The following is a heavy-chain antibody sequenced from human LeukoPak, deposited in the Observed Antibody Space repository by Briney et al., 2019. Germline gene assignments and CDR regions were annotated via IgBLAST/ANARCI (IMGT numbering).Heavy chain of an antibody. Sequence: GGSLRLSCAVSGFTFSSYWMSWVRQAPGKGLEWVANIKQDGSEKYYVDSVKGRFTISRDNAKNSLYLQMNSLRAEDTAVYYCARDRHIVVVTATLDVWGKGTTVTVSS. CDR3: ARDRHIVVVTATLDV. D-gene: IGHD2-21*02. V-gene: IGHV3-7*01. J-gene: IGHJ6*04. CDR2: IKQDGSEK. CDR1: GFTFSSYW.